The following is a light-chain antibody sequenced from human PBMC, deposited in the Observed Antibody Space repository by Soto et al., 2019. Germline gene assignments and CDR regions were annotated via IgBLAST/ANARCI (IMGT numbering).Light chain of an antibody. V-gene: IGKV1-39*01. J-gene: IGKJ5*01. CDR1: QTISTI. CDR3: QQSYSTPHT. Sequence: DLQLTQSPCSLSSSVSDTITITCGATQTISTILNWYQHKPGKAPNLLIYAASSLQSGVPSRFSGSGSGTDFTLTISSLQPEDFATYYCQQSYSTPHTSGQGTRLEIK. CDR2: AAS.